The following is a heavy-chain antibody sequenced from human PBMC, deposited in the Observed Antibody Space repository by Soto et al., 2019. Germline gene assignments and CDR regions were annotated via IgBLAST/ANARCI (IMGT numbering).Heavy chain of an antibody. V-gene: IGHV3-15*01. Sequence: EVQLVESGGGLVKPGGSLRLSCAASGFTFSNAWMTWVRQAPGKGLEWVGRIKSKTDGGTIDYAAPVKGRFTVSRDDSETTIYLQMNSLKTEDTAVYYCTTDSGDGRASLYFDYWGQGTQVTVSS. J-gene: IGHJ4*02. D-gene: IGHD1-26*01. CDR3: TTDSGDGRASLYFDY. CDR1: GFTFSNAW. CDR2: IKSKTDGGTI.